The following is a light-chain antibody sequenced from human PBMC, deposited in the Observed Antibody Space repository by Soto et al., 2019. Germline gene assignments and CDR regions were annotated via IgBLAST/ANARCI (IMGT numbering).Light chain of an antibody. CDR3: SSYTSTSPYV. J-gene: IGLJ1*01. Sequence: QSVLTQPASVSGSPGQSITISCTGSSSDVGNYDLVSWYQQHPGKAPKLMIYEVSNRPSGVSNRFSGSKSGNTASLTISGLQAEDEADYYCSSYTSTSPYVFGTGTKLTVL. V-gene: IGLV2-14*02. CDR1: SSDVGNYDL. CDR2: EVS.